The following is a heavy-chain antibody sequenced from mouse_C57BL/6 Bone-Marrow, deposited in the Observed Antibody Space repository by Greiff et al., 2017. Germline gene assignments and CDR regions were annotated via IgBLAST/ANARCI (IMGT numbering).Heavy chain of an antibody. J-gene: IGHJ4*01. D-gene: IGHD1-1*01. CDR2: IHPNSGST. CDR3: ARSSDYYGSSLYYYAMDY. Sequence: QVQLQQPGAELVKPGASVKLSCKASDYTFTSYWMHWVKQRPGQGLEWIGMIHPNSGSTNYNEKFKSKARLTVAKSSSTAYMQLSSLTSEDSAVYYCARSSDYYGSSLYYYAMDYWGQGTSVTVSA. CDR1: DYTFTSYW. V-gene: IGHV1-64*01.